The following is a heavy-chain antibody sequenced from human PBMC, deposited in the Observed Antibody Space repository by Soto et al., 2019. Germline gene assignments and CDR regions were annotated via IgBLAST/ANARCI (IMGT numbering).Heavy chain of an antibody. V-gene: IGHV1-18*01. J-gene: IGHJ4*02. Sequence: QVQLVQSGAEVQRPGASVRVSCKTSGYSFITYGISWVRQAPGQGLEWMGWISTFNGKTNYAQNVQGRVTMTTDTSTTTAYMALRSLKSDDTAISYCARDRVPRSSGYFPFDYWGQGTLVTVSS. CDR3: ARDRVPRSSGYFPFDY. CDR1: GYSFITYG. CDR2: ISTFNGKT. D-gene: IGHD3-22*01.